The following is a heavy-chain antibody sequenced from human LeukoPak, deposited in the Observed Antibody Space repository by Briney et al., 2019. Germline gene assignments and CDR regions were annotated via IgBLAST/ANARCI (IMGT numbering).Heavy chain of an antibody. J-gene: IGHJ4*02. CDR2: INPNSGGT. CDR1: GYTFTGYY. Sequence: GASVKVSCKASGYTFTGYYMHWVRQAPGQGLEWMGWINPNSGGTSYAQKFQGRVTMTRDTSISTAYMELSRLRSDDTAVYYCARSYYGSGRLYRYWGQGTLVTVSS. CDR3: ARSYYGSGRLYRY. D-gene: IGHD3-10*01. V-gene: IGHV1-2*02.